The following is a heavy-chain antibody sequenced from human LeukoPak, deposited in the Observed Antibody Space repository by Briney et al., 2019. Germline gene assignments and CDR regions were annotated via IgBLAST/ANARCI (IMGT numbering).Heavy chain of an antibody. J-gene: IGHJ6*02. Sequence: GGSLRLSCAASGFTSSSYWMSWVRQAPGKGLEWVSVMYSGGSTFYGDSVKGRFTISRDNSMNTLYLQMNSLRVDDTAVYYCAREQVVVGRGYYGMDVWGQGTTVTVSS. CDR2: MYSGGST. CDR3: AREQVVVGRGYYGMDV. V-gene: IGHV3-66*01. CDR1: GFTSSSYW. D-gene: IGHD2-2*01.